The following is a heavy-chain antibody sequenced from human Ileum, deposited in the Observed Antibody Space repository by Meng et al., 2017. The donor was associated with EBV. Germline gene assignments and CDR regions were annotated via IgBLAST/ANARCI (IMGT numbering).Heavy chain of an antibody. CDR1: GASIRGSRYY. CDR3: ARGDILTGYWYYFDY. J-gene: IGHJ4*02. V-gene: IGHV4-39*07. Sequence: QPQLQQSGPGLVKPSETLSLTCTVSGASIRGSRYYWGWIRQPPGKGLEWIGSTYYSGSTNYNPSLKSRVTISVDTSKNQFSLNLSSVTAADTAVYYCARGDILTGYWYYFDYWGQGILVTVSS. CDR2: TYYSGST. D-gene: IGHD3-9*01.